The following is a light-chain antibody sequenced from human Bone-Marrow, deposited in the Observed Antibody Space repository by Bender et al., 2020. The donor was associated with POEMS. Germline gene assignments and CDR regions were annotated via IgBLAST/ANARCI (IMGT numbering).Light chain of an antibody. CDR1: SSNIGSNY. CDR2: GYN. J-gene: IGLJ3*02. Sequence: QSVLTQPPSASGTPGQRVTISCSGSSSNIGSNYVYWYQHLSGTAPKLLIYGYNNRPSGVPDRFSGSKSGNKASLTISGLQAEDEGDYYCQSYDNSLGGWVFGGGTKLTVL. V-gene: IGLV1-47*02. CDR3: QSYDNSLGGWV.